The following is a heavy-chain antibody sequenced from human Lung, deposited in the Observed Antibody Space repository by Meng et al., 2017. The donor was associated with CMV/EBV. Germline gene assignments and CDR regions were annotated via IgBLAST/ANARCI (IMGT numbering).Heavy chain of an antibody. CDR1: GFNVGTYW. V-gene: IGHV3-7*01. CDR2: INQEGNWR. CDR3: AKVPSSGYSPFDS. Sequence: GGSLRLXRAASGFNVGTYWMTWVRQAPGKGLQWVANINQEGNWRAYVDSVKGRFTISRDNARNSVYLQMNSLRPEDAGVFYCAKVPSSGYSPFDSWGPGTLVTVSS. J-gene: IGHJ4*02. D-gene: IGHD3-22*01.